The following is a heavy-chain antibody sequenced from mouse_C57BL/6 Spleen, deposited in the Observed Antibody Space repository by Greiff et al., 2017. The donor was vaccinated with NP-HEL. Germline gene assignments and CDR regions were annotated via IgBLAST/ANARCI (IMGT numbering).Heavy chain of an antibody. D-gene: IGHD3-3*01. CDR2: INPNNGGT. Sequence: VQLQQSGPELVKPGASVKISCKASGYTFTDYYMNWVKQSHGKSLEWIGDINPNNGGTSYNQKFKGKATLTVDKSSSTAYMELRSLTSEDSAVYYCAHGTAFSYWGQGTLVTVSA. J-gene: IGHJ3*01. V-gene: IGHV1-26*01. CDR3: AHGTAFSY. CDR1: GYTFTDYY.